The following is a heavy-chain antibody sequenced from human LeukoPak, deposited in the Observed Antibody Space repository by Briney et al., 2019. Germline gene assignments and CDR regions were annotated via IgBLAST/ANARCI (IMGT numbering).Heavy chain of an antibody. CDR1: GASISSDY. J-gene: IGHJ4*02. CDR2: VYHSGST. V-gene: IGHV4-59*01. CDR3: ARAGNYYYSSGYYSHFDY. Sequence: SETLSLTCTVSGASISSDYCNWIRHPPGKGLEWIGHVYHSGSTNYNPSLKSRVTISVDTSKNQFSLKLSSVTAADTAVYYCARAGNYYYSSGYYSHFDYWGQGTLVTVSS. D-gene: IGHD3-22*01.